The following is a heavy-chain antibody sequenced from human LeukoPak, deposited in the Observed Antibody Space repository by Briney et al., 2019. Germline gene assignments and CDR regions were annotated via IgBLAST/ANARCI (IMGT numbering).Heavy chain of an antibody. CDR1: GGSIWGYY. J-gene: IGHJ5*02. CDR2: IYYSVNT. Sequence: SETLSLTCTVSGGSIWGYYWNWIRQPPGKGLEWIGYIYYSVNTYYSPSLKSRVTISVDTSKNQFSLKLSSVTAADTAVYYCARDGGVAPHNWFDPWGQGTLVTVSS. V-gene: IGHV4-59*12. CDR3: ARDGGVAPHNWFDP. D-gene: IGHD2-8*02.